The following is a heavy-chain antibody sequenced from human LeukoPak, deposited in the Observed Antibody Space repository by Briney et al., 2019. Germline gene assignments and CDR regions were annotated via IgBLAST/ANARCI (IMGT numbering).Heavy chain of an antibody. V-gene: IGHV4-59*01. Sequence: SETLSLTCTVSGGSIDSYYWRWIRQPPGKGLEWIGYIYYTGSTEYHPSLKSRVTISLDTSKNQFSLKLTSVTAADTAVYYCATVYQAAEYYFDYWGQGNLVSVSS. J-gene: IGHJ4*02. D-gene: IGHD2-2*01. CDR1: GGSIDSYY. CDR2: IYYTGST. CDR3: ATVYQAAEYYFDY.